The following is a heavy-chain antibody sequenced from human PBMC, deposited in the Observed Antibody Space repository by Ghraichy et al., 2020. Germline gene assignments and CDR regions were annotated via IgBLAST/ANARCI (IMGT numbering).Heavy chain of an antibody. D-gene: IGHD2-8*01. CDR1: GHSFTTYS. CDR3: EFLSGSSSNDFDY. Sequence: ASVKVSCSASGHSFTTYSIVWVRQAPGQGLEWVGRISAYNGNTNSAQKLQGRVSLTADPSTSTAYLELRSLRSDDTVMYYCEFLSGSSSNDFDYWGQGTMVTVSS. V-gene: IGHV1-18*04. J-gene: IGHJ4*02. CDR2: ISAYNGNT.